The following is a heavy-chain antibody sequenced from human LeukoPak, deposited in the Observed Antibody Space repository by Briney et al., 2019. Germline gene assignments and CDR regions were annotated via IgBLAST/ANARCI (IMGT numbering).Heavy chain of an antibody. Sequence: PSETLSLTCTVSGGSISSSYWSWFRQSPGKGLEWIGYTRNSGSTNYHPSLKSRVTMSVDTAKNQFSLKLTSVTAADTAVYFCAKGGWSLDSWGQGTLVTVSS. D-gene: IGHD6-19*01. CDR2: TRNSGST. J-gene: IGHJ4*02. CDR1: GGSISSSY. CDR3: AKGGWSLDS. V-gene: IGHV4-59*01.